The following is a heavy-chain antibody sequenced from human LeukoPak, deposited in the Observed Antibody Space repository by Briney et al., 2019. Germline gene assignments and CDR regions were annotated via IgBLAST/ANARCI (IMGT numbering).Heavy chain of an antibody. J-gene: IGHJ3*02. V-gene: IGHV3-9*01. CDR3: AKDTSDYGDYQGDAFDI. CDR2: ISWNSGSI. D-gene: IGHD4-17*01. CDR1: GFTFDDYA. Sequence: GGSLRLSCAASGFTFDDYAMHWVRQAPGKGLEWVSGISWNSGSIGYADSVKGRFTISRDNAKNSLYLQMNSLRAEDTALYYCAKDTSDYGDYQGDAFDIWGQGTMVTVSS.